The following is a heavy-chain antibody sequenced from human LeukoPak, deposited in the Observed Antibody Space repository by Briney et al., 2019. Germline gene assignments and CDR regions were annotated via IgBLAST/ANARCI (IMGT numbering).Heavy chain of an antibody. D-gene: IGHD6-25*01. J-gene: IGHJ4*02. CDR2: INHSGST. CDR1: GGSFSGYY. Sequence: RPSETLSLTCAVYGGSFSGYYWTWIRQPPGMGLEWIGEINHSGSTNYSPSLKSRVTISVDKSKNQFSLTLSSVTAADTAVYFCGTTEHDSGDYWGQGTLVTVSS. CDR3: GTTEHDSGDY. V-gene: IGHV4-34*01.